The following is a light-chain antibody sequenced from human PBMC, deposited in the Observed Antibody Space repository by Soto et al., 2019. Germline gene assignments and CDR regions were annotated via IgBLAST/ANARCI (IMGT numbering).Light chain of an antibody. Sequence: IVLTQSPGTLSLSPGERATLSCRASQSVSSSYLAWYQQKPGQAPRLLIYGASSRATGLPDRFSGSGSGIDFTLTISRLQPQDFAVYYCQQYGSSPYTFGQGTKLEIK. CDR3: QQYGSSPYT. CDR1: QSVSSSY. CDR2: GAS. V-gene: IGKV3-20*01. J-gene: IGKJ2*01.